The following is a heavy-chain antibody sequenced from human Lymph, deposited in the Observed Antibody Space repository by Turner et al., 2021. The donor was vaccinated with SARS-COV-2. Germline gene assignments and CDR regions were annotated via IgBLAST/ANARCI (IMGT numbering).Heavy chain of an antibody. CDR3: ARDSSGSGTLDY. J-gene: IGHJ4*02. D-gene: IGHD3-10*01. Sequence: QVQLVESGGGVVQHGRSLRLSCAASGFTFNNYPMHWVLHAPGKGLEWVAVISYDGSNKYYADSVKGRFTISRDNSNNTLYLQMNSLIAEDTAVYYCARDSSGSGTLDYWGQGTLVTVSS. V-gene: IGHV3-30-3*01. CDR1: GFTFNNYP. CDR2: ISYDGSNK.